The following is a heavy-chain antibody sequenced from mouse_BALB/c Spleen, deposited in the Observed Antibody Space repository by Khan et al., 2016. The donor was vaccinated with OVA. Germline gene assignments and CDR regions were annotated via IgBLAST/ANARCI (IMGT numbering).Heavy chain of an antibody. D-gene: IGHD2-3*01. CDR3: ARRDGHLSSWFAY. CDR2: IWSGGST. V-gene: IGHV2-2*02. J-gene: IGHJ3*01. CDR1: GFSLTSYG. Sequence: QVQLKQSGPGLVQPSQSLSITCTVSGFSLTSYGVHWVRQSPGKGLEWLGVIWSGGSTDYNAAFISRLSISKDNSKSQVFFKMNSLQANDTAIYYCARRDGHLSSWFAYWGQGTLVTVSA.